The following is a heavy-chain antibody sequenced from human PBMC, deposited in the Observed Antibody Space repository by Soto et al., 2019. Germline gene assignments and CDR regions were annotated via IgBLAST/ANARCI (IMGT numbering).Heavy chain of an antibody. V-gene: IGHV4-39*01. J-gene: IGHJ4*02. D-gene: IGHD3-16*02. Sequence: SETLSLTCIFSGGSISSSSYFLGWIRQPPGKGLEWIGSIYYSGSTYYNPSLKSRVTVSVDTSKNQFSLKLSSVTAADTAVYYCARRVDYVWGSYRYSPYFDYWGQGTLVTVSS. CDR3: ARRVDYVWGSYRYSPYFDY. CDR1: GGSISSSSYF. CDR2: IYYSGST.